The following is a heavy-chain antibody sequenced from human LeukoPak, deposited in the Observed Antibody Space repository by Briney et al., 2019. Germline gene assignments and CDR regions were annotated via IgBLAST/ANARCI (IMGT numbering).Heavy chain of an antibody. D-gene: IGHD3-10*01. CDR2: ISFDGSNT. Sequence: PGGSLRLSCAASRFTFSSYGMHWVRQAPGKGLEWVSIISFDGSNTYYGDSVRGRFTISRDNSKNTVDLQMDSLRVEDTAVYYCARDLNARKDGLHFGADCWGQGSLVTVSS. J-gene: IGHJ4*02. CDR3: ARDLNARKDGLHFGADC. CDR1: RFTFSSYG. V-gene: IGHV3-33*01.